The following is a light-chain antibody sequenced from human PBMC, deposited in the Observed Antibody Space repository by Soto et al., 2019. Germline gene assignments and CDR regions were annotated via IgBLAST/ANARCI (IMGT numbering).Light chain of an antibody. CDR2: WAS. J-gene: IGKJ1*01. CDR1: QSVFFNSNNKKY. Sequence: DIVMTQSPDSLAVSLGERATINCKSSQSVFFNSNNKKYLAWYQQKPGQPPKLLIYWASTRESGVPDRFSGSGFGTDFTPTISSLQAADVAFYYCQQYYNIPPSFGQGTKVEI. V-gene: IGKV4-1*01. CDR3: QQYYNIPPS.